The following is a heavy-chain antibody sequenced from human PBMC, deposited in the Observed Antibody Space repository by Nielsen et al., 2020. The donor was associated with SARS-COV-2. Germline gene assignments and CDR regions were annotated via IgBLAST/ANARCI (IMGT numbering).Heavy chain of an antibody. CDR3: AKDTSYGMDV. CDR2: ISYDGSNK. CDR1: GFTFSSYG. J-gene: IGHJ6*02. Sequence: GESLKISCAASGFTFSSYGMHWVRQAPGKGLERVAVISYDGSNKYYADSVKGRFTISRDNSKNTLYLQMNSLRAEDTAVYYCAKDTSYGMDVWDQGTTVTVSS. D-gene: IGHD3-3*01. V-gene: IGHV3-30*18.